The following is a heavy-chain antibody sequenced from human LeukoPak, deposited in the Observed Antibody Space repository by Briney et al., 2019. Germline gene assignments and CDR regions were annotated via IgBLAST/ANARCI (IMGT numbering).Heavy chain of an antibody. CDR1: GGSFSAYY. Sequence: PSESLSLTCAVYGGSFSAYYWSWIRQPPGKGLEWIGEINHSGSTNYNPSLKSRVTMSVDTSKNQFSLKLSSVTAADTAVYYCARGGYSGYDSDYWGQGTLVTVSS. V-gene: IGHV4-34*01. CDR2: INHSGST. CDR3: ARGGYSGYDSDY. D-gene: IGHD5-12*01. J-gene: IGHJ4*02.